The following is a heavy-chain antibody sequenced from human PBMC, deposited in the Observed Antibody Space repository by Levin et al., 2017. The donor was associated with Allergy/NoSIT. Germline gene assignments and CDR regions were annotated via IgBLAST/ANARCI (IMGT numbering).Heavy chain of an antibody. J-gene: IGHJ4*02. CDR1: GFTFSSYG. V-gene: IGHV3-30*18. CDR2: ISYDGSNK. D-gene: IGHD6-19*01. CDR3: AKDRGLWHSSGWYPDY. Sequence: GESLKISCAASGFTFSSYGMHWVRQAPGKGLEWVAVISYDGSNKYYADSVKGRFTISRDNSKNTLYLQMNSLRAEDTAVYYCAKDRGLWHSSGWYPDYWGQGTLVTVSS.